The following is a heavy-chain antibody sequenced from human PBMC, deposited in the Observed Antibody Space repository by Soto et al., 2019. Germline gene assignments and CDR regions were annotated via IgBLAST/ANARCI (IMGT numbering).Heavy chain of an antibody. J-gene: IGHJ6*02. Sequence: PSETLSLTCTVSGGSISSYYWSWIRQPPGKGLEKIGYMYNTGSTIYNSSLKSRVIISVDTSKNQFSLKLNSVTAADTAVYYCARDLWGYCGADCYPLDVWGQGTTVTVS. CDR1: GGSISSYY. D-gene: IGHD2-21*02. V-gene: IGHV4-59*01. CDR3: ARDLWGYCGADCYPLDV. CDR2: MYNTGST.